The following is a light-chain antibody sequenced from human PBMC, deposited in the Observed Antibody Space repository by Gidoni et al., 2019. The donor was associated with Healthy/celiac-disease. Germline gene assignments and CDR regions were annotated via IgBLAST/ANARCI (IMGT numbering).Light chain of an antibody. Sequence: EIVLTQSPATLSLPPGERATLSCRASQSVSSYLAWYQQKPGQAPRLLIYDASSGSGADFTLTISSLEDRDYAVYYYQQHGNWPHITFGQGTRLEIK. V-gene: IGKV3-11*01. CDR2: DAS. CDR1: QSVSSY. J-gene: IGKJ5*01. CDR3: QQHGNWPHIT.